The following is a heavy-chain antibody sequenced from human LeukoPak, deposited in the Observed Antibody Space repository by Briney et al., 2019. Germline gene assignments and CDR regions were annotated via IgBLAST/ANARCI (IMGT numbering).Heavy chain of an antibody. V-gene: IGHV4-39*01. D-gene: IGHD2-15*01. CDR1: GGSISSSSYF. J-gene: IGHJ4*02. Sequence: SETLSLTCTVSGGSISSSSYFWGWIRQPPGKGLEWIGSMYTGGSTYYNPSLKSRVTISVGSSKNQFALKLNSVTAADTAVYYCASNERYCSGGNCYPSYFDYWGRGTLVTVSS. CDR3: ASNERYCSGGNCYPSYFDY. CDR2: MYTGGST.